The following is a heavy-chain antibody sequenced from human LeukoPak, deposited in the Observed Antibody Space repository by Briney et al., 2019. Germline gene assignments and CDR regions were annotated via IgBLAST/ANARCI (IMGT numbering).Heavy chain of an antibody. J-gene: IGHJ4*02. CDR1: GGSISGYY. Sequence: SETLSLTCTVSGGSISGYYWSWIRQPAGKGLEWIGRVYGSGSTNYNPSLKSRLTVSLDTSKNQFSLRLSSGTAADPPIYYCAREKVGTSYFDFWGQGALVTVSS. CDR2: VYGSGST. D-gene: IGHD1-26*01. V-gene: IGHV4-4*07. CDR3: AREKVGTSYFDF.